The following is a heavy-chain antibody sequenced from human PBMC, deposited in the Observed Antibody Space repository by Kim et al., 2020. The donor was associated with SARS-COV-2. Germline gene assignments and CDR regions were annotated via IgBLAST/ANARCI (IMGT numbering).Heavy chain of an antibody. CDR3: VRDSEPGHLWSGESYGMDV. Sequence: GGSLRLSCAASGFTFSAYGMHWVRQAPGKGLEWVAVIWYDGTNKYYADSVKGRFTISRDNSMNMLYVEMNSLRAEDTAVYNCVRDSEPGHLWSGESYGMDVLGQGTTVTVSS. CDR2: IWYDGTNK. D-gene: IGHD3-10*01. CDR1: GFTFSAYG. V-gene: IGHV3-33*01. J-gene: IGHJ6*02.